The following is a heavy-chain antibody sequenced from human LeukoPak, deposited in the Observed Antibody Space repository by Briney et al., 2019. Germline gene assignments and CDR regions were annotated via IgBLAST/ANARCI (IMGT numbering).Heavy chain of an antibody. Sequence: GGSLRLSCAASGFTFSSYAMSWVRQAPGKGLEWVSAISGSGGSTYYADSVKGRFTISRDNSKNTLYLQTNSLRAEDTAVYYCAKVLGSGYYSRVFDYWGQGTLVTVSS. CDR3: AKVLGSGYYSRVFDY. CDR2: ISGSGGST. V-gene: IGHV3-23*01. J-gene: IGHJ4*02. D-gene: IGHD3-3*01. CDR1: GFTFSSYA.